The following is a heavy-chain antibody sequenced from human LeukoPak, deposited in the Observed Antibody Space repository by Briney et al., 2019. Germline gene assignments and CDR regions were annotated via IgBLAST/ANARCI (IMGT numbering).Heavy chain of an antibody. CDR1: GGSISSGDYY. CDR2: IYYSGST. J-gene: IGHJ4*02. CDR3: ARDIRYGRGPSDDSDC. Sequence: SETLSLTCTVSGGSISSGDYYWSWIRQPPGKGLEWIGYIYYSGSTYYNPSLKSRVTTSVDTSKNQFSLKLSSVTAADTAVYYCARDIRYGRGPSDDSDCWGQGNLVTVSS. D-gene: IGHD5-18*01. V-gene: IGHV4-30-4*01.